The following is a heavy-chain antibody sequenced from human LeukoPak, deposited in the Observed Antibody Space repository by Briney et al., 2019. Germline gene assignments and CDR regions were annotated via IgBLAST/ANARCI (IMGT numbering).Heavy chain of an antibody. V-gene: IGHV4-59*12. J-gene: IGHJ4*02. CDR1: GGSMSSYY. Sequence: PSETLSLTCTVSGGSMSSYYWSWIRQPPGKGLEWIGYIYYSGSTNYNPSLKSRVTISVDRSKNQFSLKLSSVTAADTAVYYCARVIVVVPAADYWGQGTLVTVSS. CDR2: IYYSGST. CDR3: ARVIVVVPAADY. D-gene: IGHD2-2*01.